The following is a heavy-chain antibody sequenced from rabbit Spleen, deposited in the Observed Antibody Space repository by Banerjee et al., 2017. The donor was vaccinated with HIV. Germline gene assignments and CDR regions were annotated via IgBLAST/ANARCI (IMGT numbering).Heavy chain of an antibody. CDR2: IEVGSSDFT. V-gene: IGHV1S45*01. Sequence: QEQLVESGGGLVKPGASLTLTCTASGVSFSFSSYMCWVRQAPGKGLEWIACIEVGSSDFTYFATWAKGRFTISKTSSITVTLQVTRLTAADTATYFCARDTSSSFSSYGMDLWGQGTLVTVS. CDR1: GVSFSFSSY. CDR3: ARDTSSSFSSYGMDL. D-gene: IGHD1-1*01. J-gene: IGHJ6*01.